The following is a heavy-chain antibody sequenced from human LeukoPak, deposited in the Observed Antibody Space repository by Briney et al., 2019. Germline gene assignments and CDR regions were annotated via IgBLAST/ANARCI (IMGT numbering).Heavy chain of an antibody. D-gene: IGHD2-21*02. CDR3: ARDKTERPNGDPRAEMKLYCGGDCYEDY. CDR1: GYTFTSHL. J-gene: IGHJ4*02. V-gene: IGHV1-46*01. CDR2: INPSVGDT. Sequence: GASVKVSCKASGYTFTSHLMHWVRQAPGQGLEWMGIINPSVGDTNYAQKFKGRVTMTRDTSTSTVYMELSGLRSEDTAVYYCARDKTERPNGDPRAEMKLYCGGDCYEDYWGQGTLVTVSS.